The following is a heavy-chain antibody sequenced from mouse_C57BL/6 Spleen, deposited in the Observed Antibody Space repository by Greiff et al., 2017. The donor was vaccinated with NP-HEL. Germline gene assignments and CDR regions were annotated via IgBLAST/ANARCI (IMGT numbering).Heavy chain of an antibody. J-gene: IGHJ2*01. D-gene: IGHD2-3*01. CDR3: ARETILYDGYPYYFDY. CDR1: GYAFSSSW. V-gene: IGHV1-82*01. Sequence: VQLQQSGPELVKPGASVKISCKASGYAFSSSWMNWVKQRPGKGLEWIGRIYPGDGDTNYNGKFKGKATLTADKSSSTAYMQLSSLTSEDSAVYFCARETILYDGYPYYFDYWGQGTTLTVSS. CDR2: IYPGDGDT.